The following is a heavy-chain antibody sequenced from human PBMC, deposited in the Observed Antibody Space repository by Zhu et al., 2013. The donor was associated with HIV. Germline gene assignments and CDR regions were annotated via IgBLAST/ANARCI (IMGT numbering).Heavy chain of an antibody. CDR1: GGSISSSSYY. Sequence: QVQLQESGPGLVKPSETLSLTCTVSGGSISSSSYYWGWIRQPPGKGLEWIGSIYYSGSTYYNPSLKSRVTISVDTSKNQFSLKLSSVTAADTAVYYCARVGVDTAMVNHAFDIWGQGDNGHRLF. CDR2: IYYSGST. V-gene: IGHV4-39*07. J-gene: IGHJ3*02. CDR3: ARVGVDTAMVNHAFDI. D-gene: IGHD5-18*01.